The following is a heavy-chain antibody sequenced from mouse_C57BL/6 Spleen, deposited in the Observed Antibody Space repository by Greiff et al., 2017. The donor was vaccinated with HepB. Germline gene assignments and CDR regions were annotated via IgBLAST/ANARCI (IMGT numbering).Heavy chain of an antibody. Sequence: QVQLQQPGAELVRPGTSVKLSCKASGYTFTSYWMHWVKQRPGQGLEWIGVIDPSDSYTNYNQKFKGKATLTVDTSSSTAYMQLSSLTSEDSAVYYCARGDYDDYWGQGTTRTVSS. CDR2: IDPSDSYT. J-gene: IGHJ2*01. D-gene: IGHD2-4*01. CDR1: GYTFTSYW. CDR3: ARGDYDDY. V-gene: IGHV1-59*01.